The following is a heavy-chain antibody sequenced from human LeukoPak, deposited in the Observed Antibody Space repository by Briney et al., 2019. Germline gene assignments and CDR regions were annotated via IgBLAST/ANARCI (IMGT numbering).Heavy chain of an antibody. CDR2: ISTDGSNR. CDR3: ARVQSSSDAFDI. Sequence: GGSLRLSCAASGYVFSGYAMHWVRQAPGKGPEWVAAISTDGSNRFYADSVKGRFTFSRDNSKNTLYLQMNSLRVEDTATYYCARVQSSSDAFDIWGQGRMVTVSS. CDR1: GYVFSGYA. J-gene: IGHJ3*02. V-gene: IGHV3-30-3*01. D-gene: IGHD6-13*01.